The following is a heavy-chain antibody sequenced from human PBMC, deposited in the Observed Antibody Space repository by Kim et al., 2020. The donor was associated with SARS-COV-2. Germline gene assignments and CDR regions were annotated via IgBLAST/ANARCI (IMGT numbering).Heavy chain of an antibody. Sequence: GGSLRLSCAGSGFTFSSSWMSWVRQAPGKGLEWVANIKQDGSEKDYVDSVKGRFIISRDNAKNSLYLQMNSLRADDTAAYYCTRDSTWGQGTTGTVSS. V-gene: IGHV3-7*03. CDR3: TRDST. CDR1: GFTFSSSW. CDR2: IKQDGSEK. J-gene: IGHJ6*02.